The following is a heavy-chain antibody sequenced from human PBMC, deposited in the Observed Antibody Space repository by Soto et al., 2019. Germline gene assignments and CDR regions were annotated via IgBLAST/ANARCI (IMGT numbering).Heavy chain of an antibody. Sequence: SETLSLTCTVSGGSISSSSYYWGWIRQPPGKGLEWIGSIYYSGSTYYNPSLKSRVTISVDTSKNQFSLKLSSVTAADTAVCYCARKVVWFGELLYYYYGMDVWGQGTTVTVSS. CDR1: GGSISSSSYY. V-gene: IGHV4-39*01. CDR3: ARKVVWFGELLYYYYGMDV. CDR2: IYYSGST. J-gene: IGHJ6*02. D-gene: IGHD3-10*01.